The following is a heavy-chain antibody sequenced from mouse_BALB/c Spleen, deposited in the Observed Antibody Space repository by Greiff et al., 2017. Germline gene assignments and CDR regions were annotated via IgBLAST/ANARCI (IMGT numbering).Heavy chain of an antibody. D-gene: IGHD1-1*01. CDR1: GYTFTSYW. CDR3: ARSYYGSIYAMDY. Sequence: VQGVESGAELVKPGASVKLSCKTSGYTFTSYWIQWVKQRPGQGLGWIGEICPGTGTTYYNEKFKGKTTLTADKSSSTAYMQLSSLTSENSAVYVCARSYYGSIYAMDYWGQGTSVTVSS. J-gene: IGHJ4*01. V-gene: IGHV1S132*01. CDR2: ICPGTGTT.